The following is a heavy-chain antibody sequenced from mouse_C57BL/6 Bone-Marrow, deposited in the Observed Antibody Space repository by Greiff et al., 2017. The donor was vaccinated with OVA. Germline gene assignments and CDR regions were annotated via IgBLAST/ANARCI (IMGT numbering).Heavy chain of an antibody. Sequence: QVQLQQSGAELVKPGASVKMSCKASGYTFTSYWITWVKQRPGQGLEWIGDIYPGSGSTNYNEKFKSKATLTVDTSSSTAYMQLSSLTSEDSAVYYCARWGYYGNYFYAMDYWGQGTSVTVSS. CDR2: IYPGSGST. J-gene: IGHJ4*01. D-gene: IGHD2-1*01. CDR3: ARWGYYGNYFYAMDY. V-gene: IGHV1-55*01. CDR1: GYTFTSYW.